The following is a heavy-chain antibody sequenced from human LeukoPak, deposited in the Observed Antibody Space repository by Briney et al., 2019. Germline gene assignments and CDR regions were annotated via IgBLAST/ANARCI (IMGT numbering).Heavy chain of an antibody. D-gene: IGHD2-2*01. CDR2: IIPIFGTA. V-gene: IGHV1-69*05. CDR3: ARDVVVPAAPFDY. CDR1: GGTFSSYA. Sequence: SVKVSCKASGGTFSSYAISWVRQAPGQGLEWMGRIIPIFGTANYAQKFQGRVTITTDESTSTAYMELSSLRSEDTAAYYCARDVVVPAAPFDYWGQGTLVTVSS. J-gene: IGHJ4*02.